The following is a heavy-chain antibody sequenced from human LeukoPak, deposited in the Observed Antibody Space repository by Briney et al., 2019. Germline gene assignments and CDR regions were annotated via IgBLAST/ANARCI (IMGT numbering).Heavy chain of an antibody. V-gene: IGHV4-34*01. CDR2: INHSGST. J-gene: IGHJ5*02. Sequence: SETLSLTCAVYGGSFSDYYWSWIRQPPGKGLEWIGEINHSGSTNYNPSLKSRVTISVDTSKNQFSLKLSSVTAADTAVYYCATGGSSPLYNWFDPWGQGTLVTVSS. D-gene: IGHD2-15*01. CDR1: GGSFSDYY. CDR3: ATGGSSPLYNWFDP.